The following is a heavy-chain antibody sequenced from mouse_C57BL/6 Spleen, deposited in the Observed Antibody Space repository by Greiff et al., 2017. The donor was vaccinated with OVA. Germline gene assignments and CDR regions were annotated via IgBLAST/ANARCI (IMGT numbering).Heavy chain of an antibody. CDR1: GYTFTDYE. V-gene: IGHV1-15*01. Sequence: QVQLQPSGAELVRPGASVTLSCKASGYTFTDYEMHWVKQTPVHGLEWIGAIDPETGGTAYNQKFKGKAILTADKSSSTAYMELRSLTSEDSAVYYCTRRNCYGSSYRYFGVWGTGTTVTVAS. D-gene: IGHD1-1*01. J-gene: IGHJ1*03. CDR2: IDPETGGT. CDR3: TRRNCYGSSYRYFGV.